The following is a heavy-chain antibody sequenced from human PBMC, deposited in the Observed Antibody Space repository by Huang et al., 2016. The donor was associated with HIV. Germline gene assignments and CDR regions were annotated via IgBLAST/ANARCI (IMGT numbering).Heavy chain of an antibody. CDR1: GYMFASYT. V-gene: IGHV7-4-1*02. D-gene: IGHD2-15*01. CDR3: GRGGGGGSWQTPLVWLDP. J-gene: IGHJ5*02. Sequence: QVRLVQSGSVLKKPGASVKISCKTSGYMFASYTIHWVQQATGKGLEWFSCIRPSTEKSASTPAFTGRFLLSFDTSINSVYLEIKGLESQDTAVYFCGRGGGGGSWQTPLVWLDPWGQGTLISVSS. CDR2: IRPSTEKS.